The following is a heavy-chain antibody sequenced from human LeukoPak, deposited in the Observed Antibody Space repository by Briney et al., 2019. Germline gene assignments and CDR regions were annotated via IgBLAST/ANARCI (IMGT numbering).Heavy chain of an antibody. V-gene: IGHV1-8*03. J-gene: IGHJ4*02. Sequence: GASVKVSRKASGYTFTSYDINWVRQATGQGLEWMGWMNPNSGNTGYAQKFQGRVTITRNTSISTAYMELSSLRSEDTAVYYCASSITGNHFDYWGQGNLVTVSS. D-gene: IGHD1-20*01. CDR1: GYTFTSYD. CDR2: MNPNSGNT. CDR3: ASSITGNHFDY.